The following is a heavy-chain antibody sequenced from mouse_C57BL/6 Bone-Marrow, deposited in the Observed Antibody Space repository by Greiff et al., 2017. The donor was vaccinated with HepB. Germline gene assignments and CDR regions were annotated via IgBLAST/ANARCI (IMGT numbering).Heavy chain of an antibody. CDR3: TRMGNYYGSSYDYWYFDV. Sequence: QVQLQQSGAELMKPGASVKLSCKATGYTFTGYWIEWVKQRPGHGLEWIGELLPGSGSTNDNEKFKAKATCTADTSSNTAYKQLSSLTTEDSAIYYCTRMGNYYGSSYDYWYFDVWGTGTTVTVSS. CDR1: GYTFTGYW. V-gene: IGHV1-9*01. CDR2: LLPGSGST. D-gene: IGHD1-1*01. J-gene: IGHJ1*03.